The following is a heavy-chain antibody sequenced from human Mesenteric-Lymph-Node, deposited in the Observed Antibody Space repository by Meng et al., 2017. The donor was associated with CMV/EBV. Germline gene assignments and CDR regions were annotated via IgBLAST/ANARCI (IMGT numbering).Heavy chain of an antibody. V-gene: IGHV3-11*06. CDR2: ISSSSSYI. CDR1: GFRFSDYY. CDR3: AVGVYVDTAMVGFDY. Sequence: GESLKISCAASGFRFSDYYMSWIRQAPGKGLEWVSSISSSSSYIYYADSVKGRFTISRDNAKNSLYLQMNSLRAEDTAVYYCAVGVYVDTAMVGFDYWGQGTLVTVSS. D-gene: IGHD5-18*01. J-gene: IGHJ4*02.